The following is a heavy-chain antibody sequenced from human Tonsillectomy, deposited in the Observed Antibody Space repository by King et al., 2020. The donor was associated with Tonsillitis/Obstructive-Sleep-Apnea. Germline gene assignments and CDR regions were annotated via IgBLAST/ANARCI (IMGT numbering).Heavy chain of an antibody. CDR1: GFTFSSYE. D-gene: IGHD5-18*01. Sequence: VQLVESGGGLVQPGGSLRLSCAASGFTFSSYEMNWVRQAPGKGLEWVSYISSSGSTIYYADSVKGRFTISRDNAKNSLHLQMNSLRAEDTAVYYCARDLGVQLWADDYWGQGTLVTVSS. CDR3: ARDLGVQLWADDY. CDR2: ISSSGSTI. V-gene: IGHV3-48*03. J-gene: IGHJ4*02.